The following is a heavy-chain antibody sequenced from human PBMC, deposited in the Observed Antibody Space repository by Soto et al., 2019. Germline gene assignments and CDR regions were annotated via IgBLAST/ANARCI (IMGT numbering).Heavy chain of an antibody. J-gene: IGHJ4*02. CDR2: IKKKSDGGTT. V-gene: IGHV3-15*01. CDR1: GFTFSNAW. CDR3: TPPGFRVVGATPDY. D-gene: IGHD1-26*01. Sequence: TLGGSLRLSCAASGFTFSNAWMNWVRQAPGKGLEWVGRIKKKSDGGTTDYAAPVKGRFRISRDDAIKTLYLEMNSLQIDDTAVYYCTPPGFRVVGATPDYWGRGTLVTVSS.